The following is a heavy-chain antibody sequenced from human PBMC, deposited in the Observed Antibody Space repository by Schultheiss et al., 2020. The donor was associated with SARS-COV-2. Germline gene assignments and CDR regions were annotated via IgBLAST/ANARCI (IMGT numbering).Heavy chain of an antibody. D-gene: IGHD3-16*01. V-gene: IGHV4-30-4*01. CDR3: ARMPSKVAGGIDS. CDR1: GGSIRSGESY. J-gene: IGHJ4*02. Sequence: SPPLSLTCTVSGGSIRSGESYWSWIRQSPGKGLEWIGYIYYSGSTYYNPSLKSRVTISVDTSKNQFSLKLSSVTAADTAFYYCARMPSKVAGGIDSWGQGTLVTVSS. CDR2: IYYSGST.